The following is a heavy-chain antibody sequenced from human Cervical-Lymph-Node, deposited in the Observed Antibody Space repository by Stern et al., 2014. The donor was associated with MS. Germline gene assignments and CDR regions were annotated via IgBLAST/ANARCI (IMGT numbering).Heavy chain of an antibody. J-gene: IGHJ4*02. V-gene: IGHV5-51*01. CDR2: IFPGGSDI. Sequence: EVQLVESGPEVKRPGESLKISCQASGYTFTSYWIGWVRQMPGKGLEWIAIIFPGGSDIRYRPSLQGQVTISADKSSSTAYLQWNNLKASDTAIYYCARQRYFDYWGQGTLVTVSS. CDR1: GYTFTSYW. CDR3: ARQRYFDY.